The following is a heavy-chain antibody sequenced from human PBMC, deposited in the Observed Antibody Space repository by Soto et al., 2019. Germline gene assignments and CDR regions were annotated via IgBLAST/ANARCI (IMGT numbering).Heavy chain of an antibody. J-gene: IGHJ4*02. CDR1: GFTFSSYA. Sequence: GWSLRLSCAASGFTFSSYAMSWVRQAPGKGLEWVSAISGSGGSTYYADSVKGRFTISGDNSKNTLYLQMNSLRAEDTAVYYCAYSSTPFDYWGQGTLVTVSS. CDR3: AYSSTPFDY. D-gene: IGHD6-13*01. V-gene: IGHV3-23*01. CDR2: ISGSGGST.